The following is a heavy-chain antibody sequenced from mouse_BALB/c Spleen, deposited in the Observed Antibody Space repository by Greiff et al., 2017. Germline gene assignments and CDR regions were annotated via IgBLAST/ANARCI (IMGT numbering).Heavy chain of an antibody. J-gene: IGHJ4*01. CDR2: INPSTGYT. V-gene: IGHV1-7*01. Sequence: QVHVKQSGAELAKPGASVKMSCKASGYTFTSYWMHWVKQRPGQGLEWIGYINPSTGYTEYNQKFKDKATLTADKSSSTAYMQLSSLTSEDSAVYYCARGGDGYYAMDYWGQGTSVTVSS. CDR1: GYTFTSYW. D-gene: IGHD2-3*01. CDR3: ARGGDGYYAMDY.